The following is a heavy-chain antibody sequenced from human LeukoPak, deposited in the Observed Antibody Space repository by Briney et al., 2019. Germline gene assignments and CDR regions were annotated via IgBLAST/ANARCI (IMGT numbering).Heavy chain of an antibody. J-gene: IGHJ6*04. D-gene: IGHD3-10*01. CDR2: INPSGGST. CDR1: GYTFTSYY. Sequence: ASVKVSCKASGYTFTSYYMHWVRQAPGQGLEWMGIINPSGGSTSYAQKFQGRVTMTRDTSTSTVYMELSSLRSEDTAVYYCAGEGGVVRGVWRYGMDVWGKGTTVTVSS. CDR3: AGEGGVVRGVWRYGMDV. V-gene: IGHV1-46*01.